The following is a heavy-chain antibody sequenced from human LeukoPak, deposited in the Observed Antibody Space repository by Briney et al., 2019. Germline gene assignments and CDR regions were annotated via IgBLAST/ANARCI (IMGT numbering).Heavy chain of an antibody. Sequence: PGGSLRLSCAASGFAFSSYGMHWVRQAPGKGLEWVALIRYDGSNKYYADSVKGRFTISRDSSKNTLYLEMSSLRAEDTAVYFCARERTLYVSGSGYGMDVWGQGTTVTVSS. D-gene: IGHD3-10*01. CDR2: IRYDGSNK. J-gene: IGHJ6*02. CDR1: GFAFSSYG. V-gene: IGHV3-30*02. CDR3: ARERTLYVSGSGYGMDV.